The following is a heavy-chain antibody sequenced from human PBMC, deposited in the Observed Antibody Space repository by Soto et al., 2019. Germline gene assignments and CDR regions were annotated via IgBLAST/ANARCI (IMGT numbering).Heavy chain of an antibody. D-gene: IGHD6-13*01. CDR1: GGSISSDDYY. CDR2: IYYSGST. Sequence: SETLSLTCTVSGGSISSDDYYWSWIRQPPGKGLEWIGYIYYSGSTYYNPSLKSRVTISVNTSKNHFSLKLNSVTAADTAVYYCARGFGSSWSDYWGQGTLVTVSS. V-gene: IGHV4-30-4*01. CDR3: ARGFGSSWSDY. J-gene: IGHJ4*02.